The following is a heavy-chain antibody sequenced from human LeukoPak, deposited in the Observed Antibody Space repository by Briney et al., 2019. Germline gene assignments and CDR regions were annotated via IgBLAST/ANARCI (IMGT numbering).Heavy chain of an antibody. CDR3: ARGFRYYGSGSYSHYFDY. CDR2: INHSGST. D-gene: IGHD3-10*01. V-gene: IGHV4-34*01. J-gene: IGHJ4*02. Sequence: SETLSLTCAVYGGSFSGYYWSWIRQPPGKGQEWIGEINHSGSTNYNPSLKSRVSISVDTSKNQFSLKLSSVTAADTAVYYCARGFRYYGSGSYSHYFDYWGQGTLVTVSS. CDR1: GGSFSGYY.